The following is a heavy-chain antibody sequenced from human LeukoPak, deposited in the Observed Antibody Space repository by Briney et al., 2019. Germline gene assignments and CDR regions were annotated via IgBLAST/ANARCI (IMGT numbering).Heavy chain of an antibody. V-gene: IGHV1-18*01. Sequence: GASVKVSCKASGYMFTTYGIAWVRQAPGQGLEWMGWINPYNGNTNYAQMLQDRVTMTTGTSTSTTYMELRSLRSDDTALYYCARGGSGWFSDYWGQGTLVTVSS. CDR3: ARGGSGWFSDY. D-gene: IGHD6-19*01. CDR2: INPYNGNT. CDR1: GYMFTTYG. J-gene: IGHJ4*02.